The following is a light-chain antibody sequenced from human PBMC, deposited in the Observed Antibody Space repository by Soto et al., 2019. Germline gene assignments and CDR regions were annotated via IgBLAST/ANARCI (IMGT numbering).Light chain of an antibody. CDR3: QHYNRYSEA. Sequence: DIQMTQSPSTLSGYAGDRVTITCRASQTISSWLAWYQQRPGKAPKLLIYKASTLKSGVPSRFSGSGSGTEFTLTISCLQPDDFATYYCQHYNRYSEAFGQGTNVDIK. V-gene: IGKV1-5*03. CDR1: QTISSW. CDR2: KAS. J-gene: IGKJ1*01.